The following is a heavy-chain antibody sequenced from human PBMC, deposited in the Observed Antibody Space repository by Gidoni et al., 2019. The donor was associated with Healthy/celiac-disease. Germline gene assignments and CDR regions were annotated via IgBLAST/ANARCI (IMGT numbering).Heavy chain of an antibody. CDR1: GGSISSYY. J-gene: IGHJ6*03. CDR2: IYYSGST. D-gene: IGHD2-2*01. V-gene: IGHV4-59*01. Sequence: QVQLQESGPGLVKPSETLSLTCTVSGGSISSYYWRWIRQPPGKGLEWIGYIYYSGSTNYTPSRKSRVTISVDTPKNQSSRKWSSVTAADTAVYYCARGVGEVVPAARFSYYYYYMDVWGKGTTVTVSS. CDR3: ARGVGEVVPAARFSYYYYYMDV.